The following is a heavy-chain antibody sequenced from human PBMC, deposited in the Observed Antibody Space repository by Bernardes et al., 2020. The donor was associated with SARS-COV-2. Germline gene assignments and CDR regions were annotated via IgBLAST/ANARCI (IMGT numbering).Heavy chain of an antibody. CDR3: ARFTAGYYYGMDV. D-gene: IGHD6-19*01. CDR1: GFSLSNVKMG. J-gene: IGHJ6*02. V-gene: IGHV2-26*01. Sequence: SGPTLVKPTETLTLTCTVSGFSLSNVKMGVSWIRQPPGKALEWLGHIFSNDEKFYNTSLKNRLTISKDTSKSQVVLSMTYMDPVDTATYYCARFTAGYYYGMDVWGQGTTVTVSS. CDR2: IFSNDEK.